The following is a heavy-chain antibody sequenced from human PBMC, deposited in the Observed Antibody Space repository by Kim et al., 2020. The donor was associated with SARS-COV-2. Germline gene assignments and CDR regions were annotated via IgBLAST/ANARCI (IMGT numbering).Heavy chain of an antibody. CDR2: ISASGATT. D-gene: IGHD3-10*01. Sequence: GGSLRLSCAASGFPFSSFAMSWVRQAPGKGLEWVSTISASGATTYSADSVKGRPTISRDNSKNTLPLQMNSLRAEDTAVYYCAKVPVCFGDAFDSWGQGT. CDR1: GFPFSSFA. J-gene: IGHJ4*02. V-gene: IGHV3-23*01. CDR3: AKVPVCFGDAFDS.